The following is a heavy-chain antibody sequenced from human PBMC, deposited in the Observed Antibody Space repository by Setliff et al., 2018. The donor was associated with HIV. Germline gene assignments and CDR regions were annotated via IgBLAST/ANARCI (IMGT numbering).Heavy chain of an antibody. J-gene: IGHJ4*02. Sequence: PGGSLRLSCTASGFSFNTYNMNWVRHAPGKGLEWLSYISSSTTNIYYADSARDRFTISRDNAKNSLYLQMNSLRFEDTAVYYCARGTQGSGKTPYDYWGQGTLVTVSS. CDR3: ARGTQGSGKTPYDY. CDR1: GFSFNTYN. V-gene: IGHV3-48*01. D-gene: IGHD3-10*01. CDR2: ISSSTTNI.